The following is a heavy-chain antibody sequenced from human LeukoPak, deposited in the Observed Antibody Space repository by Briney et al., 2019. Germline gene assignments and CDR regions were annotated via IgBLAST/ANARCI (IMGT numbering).Heavy chain of an antibody. V-gene: IGHV1-69*05. J-gene: IGHJ6*03. Sequence: SVKVSCKASGGTFSSYAISWVRQAPRQGLEWMGGIIPIFGTANYAQKFQGRVTITTDESTSTAYMELSSLRSEDTAVYYCARGRIQPFYYYYMDVWGKGTTVTVSS. CDR3: ARGRIQPFYYYYMDV. CDR1: GGTFSSYA. D-gene: IGHD5-18*01. CDR2: IIPIFGTA.